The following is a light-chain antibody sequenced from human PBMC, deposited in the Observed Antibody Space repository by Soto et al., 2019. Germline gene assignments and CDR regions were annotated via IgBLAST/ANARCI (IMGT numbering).Light chain of an antibody. Sequence: DIVRTQSPDSLAVSLGERATINCKSSQTVLYRSKNKNYLAWYQQKPGQPPKLLIYWASTRESGVPDRFSGSGSGTDFTLTISSLQAEDVAVYYCQQYYSSPFTFGPGTKVEIK. CDR3: QQYYSSPFT. CDR2: WAS. CDR1: QTVLYRSKNKNY. V-gene: IGKV4-1*01. J-gene: IGKJ3*01.